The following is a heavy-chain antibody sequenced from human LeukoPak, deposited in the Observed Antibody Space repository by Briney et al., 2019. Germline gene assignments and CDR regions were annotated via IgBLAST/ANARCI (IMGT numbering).Heavy chain of an antibody. CDR2: IIPIFGTA. CDR1: GGTFSSYA. J-gene: IGHJ4*02. CDR3: ASHYYDSSGYYYVFDY. Sequence: ASVKVSCKASGGTFSSYAISWVRQAPGQGLGWMGGIIPIFGTANYAQKFQGRVTITADESTSTAYMELSSLRSEDTAVYYCASHYYDSSGYYYVFDYWGQGTLATVSS. V-gene: IGHV1-69*13. D-gene: IGHD3-22*01.